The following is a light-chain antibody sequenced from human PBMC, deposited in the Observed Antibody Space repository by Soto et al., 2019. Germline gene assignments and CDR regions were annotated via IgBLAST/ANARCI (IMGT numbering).Light chain of an antibody. CDR1: QSLVHSNGNTF. Sequence: DVVMTQSPLSLPVTIGQPASISCRSSQSLVHSNGNTFLNWFQQRPGQSPRRLIYKVSNRDSGVPDRFSGSGSGINSTMKTSRVEAGDVGVYYGMKGTPCPLPFGGGTKVEIK. CDR2: KVS. J-gene: IGKJ4*01. CDR3: MKGTPCPLP. V-gene: IGKV2-30*02.